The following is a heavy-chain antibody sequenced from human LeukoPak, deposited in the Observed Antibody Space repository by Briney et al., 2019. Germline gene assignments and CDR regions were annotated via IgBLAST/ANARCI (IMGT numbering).Heavy chain of an antibody. V-gene: IGHV4-34*01. CDR2: INHSGST. CDR1: GGSFSGYY. CDR3: ARRGWAAVAGTGFDY. D-gene: IGHD6-19*01. Sequence: SETLSLTCAVYGGSFSGYYWSWIRQPPGKGLEWIGEINHSGSTNYNPSLKSRVTISVDTSKNQFSLKLSSVTAADTAVYYCARRGWAAVAGTGFDYWGQGTLVTVSS. J-gene: IGHJ4*02.